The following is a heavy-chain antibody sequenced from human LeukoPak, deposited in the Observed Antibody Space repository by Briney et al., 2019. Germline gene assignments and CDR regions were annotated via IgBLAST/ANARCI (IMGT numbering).Heavy chain of an antibody. Sequence: SETLSLTCTVPGGSISSYYWCWIRQPPGKGLEWIGYIYYSGSITYNPSPKSRVTISVATSNYQSPLNLTSATCAATAVSYCARDVGETYGDCHGNGFDPRGQRTMVTSAS. J-gene: IGHJ5*02. CDR2: IYYSGSI. D-gene: IGHD2-21*02. V-gene: IGHV4-59*12. CDR3: ARDVGETYGDCHGNGFDP. CDR1: GGSISSYY.